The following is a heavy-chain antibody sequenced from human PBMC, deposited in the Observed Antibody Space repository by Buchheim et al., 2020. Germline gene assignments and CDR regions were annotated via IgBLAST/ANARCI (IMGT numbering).Heavy chain of an antibody. J-gene: IGHJ4*02. CDR2: INTDGSST. Sequence: EVQLVESGGGLVQPGGSLRLSCAASGFSFRAYWMHWVRQAPGKGLVWVSRINTDGSSTSYADSVKGRFTISRDNGKNTLYLPMNRLRAEDTAVYYCARSPVADLFDYWGQGT. V-gene: IGHV3-74*01. CDR1: GFSFRAYW. CDR3: ARSPVADLFDY. D-gene: IGHD6-19*01.